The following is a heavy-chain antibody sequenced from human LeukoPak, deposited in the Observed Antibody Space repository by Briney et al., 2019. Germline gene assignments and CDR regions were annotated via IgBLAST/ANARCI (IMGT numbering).Heavy chain of an antibody. CDR1: GYTFTGYY. V-gene: IGHV1-2*02. CDR2: INPNSGGT. CDR3: ARRWPLLIRGRTGAFDI. Sequence: GASVKVSCKASGYTFTGYYMHWVRQAPGQGLEWMGWINPNSGGTNYAQKFQGRVTMTRDTSISTAYMELSRLRSDDTAVYYCARRWPLLIRGRTGAFDIWGQGTMVTVSS. J-gene: IGHJ3*02. D-gene: IGHD3-10*01.